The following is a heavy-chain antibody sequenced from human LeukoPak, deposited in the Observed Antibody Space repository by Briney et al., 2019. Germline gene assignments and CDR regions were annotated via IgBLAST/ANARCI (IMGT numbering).Heavy chain of an antibody. D-gene: IGHD2-2*01. CDR1: GGSISSSNYY. Sequence: SETLSLTCTVSGGSISSSNYYWGWIRQPPGKGLQWIGSSYYSGITYYHPSLKRRVTISVATSNNQFSLKLSSVTAADTAMYYCARLLIYCSSTSCHFDYWGQGTLVTVPS. V-gene: IGHV4-39*01. J-gene: IGHJ4*02. CDR2: SYYSGIT. CDR3: ARLLIYCSSTSCHFDY.